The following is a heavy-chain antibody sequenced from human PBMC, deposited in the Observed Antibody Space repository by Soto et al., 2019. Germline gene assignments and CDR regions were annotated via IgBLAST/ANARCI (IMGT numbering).Heavy chain of an antibody. J-gene: IGHJ4*02. CDR2: ISGSDGST. Sequence: EVQLLESGGDLVQPGGSLRLSCTASGFTFSNYAMSWVRQAPGKGLEWVSTISGSDGSTYYADTVKGRFTISRDNSKNTLFLQMNSLRAEDTALYXXXXXXXXXXXXXXXXFXCWGQGTLVTVSS. CDR1: GFTFSNYA. V-gene: IGHV3-23*01. CDR3: XXXXXXXXXXXXXXFXC.